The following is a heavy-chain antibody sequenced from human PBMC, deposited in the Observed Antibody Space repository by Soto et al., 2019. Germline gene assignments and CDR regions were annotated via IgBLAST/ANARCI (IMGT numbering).Heavy chain of an antibody. D-gene: IGHD1-7*01. Sequence: GALRLSCAASGFTFTNYAMTWVRQAPGKGLEWVSEISGSGGSSYYADSVKGRFTISRDDSKNTLYLQMNSLRAEDTAVYYCAKDSTRAPNSVVDYWGQRTLVTVSS. V-gene: IGHV3-23*01. J-gene: IGHJ4*02. CDR1: GFTFTNYA. CDR3: AKDSTRAPNSVVDY. CDR2: ISGSGGSS.